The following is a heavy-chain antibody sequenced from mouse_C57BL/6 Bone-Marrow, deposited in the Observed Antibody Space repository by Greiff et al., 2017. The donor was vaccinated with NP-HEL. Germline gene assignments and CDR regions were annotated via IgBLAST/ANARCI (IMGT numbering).Heavy chain of an antibody. V-gene: IGHV5-12*01. CDR2: ISNGGGST. CDR3: ARGGYYGSSYDFDY. Sequence: EVQLVESGGGLVQPGGSLKLSCAASGFTFSDYYMYWVRQTPEKRLEWVAYISNGGGSTYYPDTVKGRFTISRDNAKNTLYLQMSRLKSEDTAMYYCARGGYYGSSYDFDYWGQGTTLTVSS. CDR1: GFTFSDYY. D-gene: IGHD1-1*01. J-gene: IGHJ2*01.